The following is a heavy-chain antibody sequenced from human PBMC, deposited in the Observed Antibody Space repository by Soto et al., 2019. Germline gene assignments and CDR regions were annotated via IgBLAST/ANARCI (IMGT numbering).Heavy chain of an antibody. CDR3: EEGDCSGGSGFYYYGMDV. CDR1: GGTFSSYA. D-gene: IGHD2-15*01. CDR2: IIPIFGTA. J-gene: IGHJ6*02. Sequence: QVQLVQSGAEVKKPGSSVKVSCKASGGTFSSYAISWVRQAPGQGLEWMGGIIPIFGTANYAQKFQGRVTITADESTSTAHMELSSLRSEDTAVYYCEEGDCSGGSGFYYYGMDVWRRGPTVTVS. V-gene: IGHV1-69*12.